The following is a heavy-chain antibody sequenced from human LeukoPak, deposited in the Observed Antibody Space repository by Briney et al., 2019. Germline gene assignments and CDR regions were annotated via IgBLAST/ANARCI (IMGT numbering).Heavy chain of an antibody. J-gene: IGHJ4*02. CDR3: ARGCGGDCYSFDY. CDR1: GFTFSSYG. CDR2: IRYDGSNK. V-gene: IGHV3-30*02. D-gene: IGHD2-21*02. Sequence: GGSLRLSCAASGFTFSSYGMHWVRQAPGKGLEWVAFIRYDGSNKYYADSVKGRFTISRDNSKNTLYLEMNSLRPEDTAVYYCARGCGGDCYSFDYWGQGTLVTVSS.